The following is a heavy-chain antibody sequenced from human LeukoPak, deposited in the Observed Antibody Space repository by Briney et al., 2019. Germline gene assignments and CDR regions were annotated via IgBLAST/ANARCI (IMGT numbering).Heavy chain of an antibody. CDR3: ARPVLGYCSGGSCDI. J-gene: IGHJ3*02. CDR1: GGSFSGYY. D-gene: IGHD2-15*01. CDR2: INHSGST. V-gene: IGHV4-34*01. Sequence: SETLPLTCAVYGGSFSGYYWSWIRQPPGKGLEWIGEINHSGSTNYNPSLKSRVTISVDTSKNQFSLKLSSVTSADTAVYYCARPVLGYCSGGSCDIWGQGTMVTVSS.